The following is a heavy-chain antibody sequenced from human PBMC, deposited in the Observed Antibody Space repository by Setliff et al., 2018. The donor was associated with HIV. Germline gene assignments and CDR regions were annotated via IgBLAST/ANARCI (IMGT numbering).Heavy chain of an antibody. J-gene: IGHJ4*02. CDR2: IYPGDFVT. CDR1: GYSFTNYW. Sequence: GESLKISCTASGYSFTNYWIGWVRQMPGKGLEWIGVIYPGDFVTRYGPSFQGQVSISADRSITTAYLQWSSLKASDTAMYYCTRRRRAPGIEDLEAYWGQGTLVTVAS. D-gene: IGHD1-26*01. V-gene: IGHV5-51*01. CDR3: TRRRRAPGIEDLEAY.